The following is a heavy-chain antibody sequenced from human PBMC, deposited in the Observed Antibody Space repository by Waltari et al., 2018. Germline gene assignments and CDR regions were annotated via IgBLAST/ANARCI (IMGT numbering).Heavy chain of an antibody. D-gene: IGHD6-19*01. CDR1: GLNVRPNF. V-gene: IGHV3-66*04. CDR2: IYSGGNT. CDR3: AKQSPSYTRGWYPLES. Sequence: EEQLVESGGGLVQPGDSLRLSCAASGLNVRPNFISWVRQAPGKGLEWVSIIYSGGNTYYAGSVKGRFTISRDNYKNMVYLEMNSLRAEDTAVYYCAKQSPSYTRGWYPLESWGPGTLVTVSP. J-gene: IGHJ4*02.